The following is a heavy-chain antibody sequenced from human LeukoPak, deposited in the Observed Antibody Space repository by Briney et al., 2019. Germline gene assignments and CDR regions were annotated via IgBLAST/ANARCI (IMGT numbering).Heavy chain of an antibody. Sequence: GASVKVSCKVSGYTFTDYYMHWVQQAPGKGLEWMGLVDPEDGETIYAEKFQGRVTITADTSTDTAYMELSSLRSEDTAVYYCATPTVGAIKEDLFDYWGQGTLVTVSS. CDR3: ATPTVGAIKEDLFDY. CDR2: VDPEDGET. CDR1: GYTFTDYY. D-gene: IGHD1-26*01. J-gene: IGHJ4*02. V-gene: IGHV1-69-2*01.